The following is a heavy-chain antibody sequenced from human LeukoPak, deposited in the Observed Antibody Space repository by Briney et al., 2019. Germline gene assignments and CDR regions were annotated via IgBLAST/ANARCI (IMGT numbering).Heavy chain of an antibody. CDR2: MNPNSGNT. V-gene: IGHV1-8*02. J-gene: IGHJ6*03. Sequence: ASVKVSCKASGGTFSSYAISWVRQATGQGLEWMGWMNPNSGNTGYAQKFQGRVTMTRNTSISTAYMELSSLRSEDTAVYYCARGLGSSGWYAYYYYYMDVWGKGTTVTVSS. CDR3: ARGLGSSGWYAYYYYYMDV. D-gene: IGHD6-19*01. CDR1: GGTFSSYA.